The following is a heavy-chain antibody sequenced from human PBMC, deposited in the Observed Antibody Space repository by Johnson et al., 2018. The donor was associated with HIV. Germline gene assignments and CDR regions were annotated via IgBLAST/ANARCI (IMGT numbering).Heavy chain of an antibody. CDR2: IFRVGDV. V-gene: IGHV3-66*02. J-gene: IGHJ3*01. D-gene: IGHD3-9*01. CDR3: ARDGRDLVTRGSFDV. Sequence: EVQLVESGGGLVQPGGSLRLSCAASGITVGTNYMSWVRQAPGKGMEWGSVIFRVGDVSYADSVKGRFTISRYNSKNMVYLQMNSLRPEDTAVYYCARDGRDLVTRGSFDVGGQGTVVTVSS. CDR1: GITVGTNY.